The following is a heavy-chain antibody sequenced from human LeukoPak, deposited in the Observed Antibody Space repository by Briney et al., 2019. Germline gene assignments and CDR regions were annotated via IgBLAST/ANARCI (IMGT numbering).Heavy chain of an antibody. J-gene: IGHJ4*02. CDR2: ISGNGQKT. CDR3: AKDANYYDSSAFFIPFDS. D-gene: IGHD3-22*01. V-gene: IGHV3-23*01. CDR1: GFTFSRFA. Sequence: GESLRLSCSASGFTFSRFAMTWVRQLPGKGLQWVSTISGNGQKTYYGDSVTGRFSVSRDNSNNILFLQMDSLRADDSALDYCAKDANYYDSSAFFIPFDSWGQGTLVTVSS.